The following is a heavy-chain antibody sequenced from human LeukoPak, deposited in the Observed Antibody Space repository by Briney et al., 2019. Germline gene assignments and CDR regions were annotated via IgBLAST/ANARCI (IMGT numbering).Heavy chain of an antibody. CDR1: GGSISGYY. J-gene: IGHJ4*02. Sequence: SETLSLTCTVSGGSISGYYWSWIRQPPEKGLGWIGYIYSSGSTKYSTSPKSRVTMSVDTSKNQFSLKLTSVTAANTAVYYCARYYCSGTCYHFDYWGQGTLVTVSS. D-gene: IGHD2-2*01. CDR3: ARYYCSGTCYHFDY. V-gene: IGHV4-59*08. CDR2: IYSSGST.